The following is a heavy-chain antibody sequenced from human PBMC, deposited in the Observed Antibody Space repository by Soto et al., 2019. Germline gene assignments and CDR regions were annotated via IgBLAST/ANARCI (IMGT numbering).Heavy chain of an antibody. Sequence: SETLSLTCAVYGGSFSGYYWSWIHQPPGKGLEWIGEINHSGSTNYNPSLKSRVTISVDTSKNQFSLKLSSVTAADTAVYYCARESRGADNYYYGMDVWGQGTTVTVSS. CDR3: ARESRGADNYYYGMDV. D-gene: IGHD2-15*01. J-gene: IGHJ6*02. CDR1: GGSFSGYY. V-gene: IGHV4-34*01. CDR2: INHSGST.